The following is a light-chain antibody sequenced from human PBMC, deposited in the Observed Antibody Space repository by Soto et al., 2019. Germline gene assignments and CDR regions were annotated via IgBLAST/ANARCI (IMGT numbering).Light chain of an antibody. CDR2: AAS. J-gene: IGKJ4*01. Sequence: IQLTQSPSSLSASVGDRVTITSRASQDIAIYLAWYQQKQGEAPKLLIYAASTLYGGVPSRFSGSGSGTDFALTITSLQAEGFATYYCQQLRMDPSTFGGGTKVEIK. V-gene: IGKV1-9*01. CDR3: QQLRMDPST. CDR1: QDIAIY.